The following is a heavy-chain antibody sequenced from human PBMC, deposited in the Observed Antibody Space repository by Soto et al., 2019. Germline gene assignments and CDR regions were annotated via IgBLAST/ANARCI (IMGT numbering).Heavy chain of an antibody. Sequence: PGGSLRLSCAASGFTFSSYGMHWVRQAPGKGLEWVAVIWYDGSNKYYADSVKGRFTISRDNSKNTLYLQMNSLRAEDTAVYYCARGSLYSGYDFLFDYWGQGTLVTVSS. CDR1: GFTFSSYG. CDR3: ARGSLYSGYDFLFDY. CDR2: IWYDGSNK. J-gene: IGHJ4*02. V-gene: IGHV3-33*01. D-gene: IGHD5-12*01.